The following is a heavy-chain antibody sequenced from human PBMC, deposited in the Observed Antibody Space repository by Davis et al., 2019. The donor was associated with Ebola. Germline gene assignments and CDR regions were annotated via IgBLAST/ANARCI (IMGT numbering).Heavy chain of an antibody. CDR2: MNPNSGNT. V-gene: IGHV1-8*01. CDR1: GYTFTSYD. D-gene: IGHD2/OR15-2a*01. J-gene: IGHJ6*02. Sequence: ASVKVSCKASGYTFTSYDINWVRQATGQGLEWMGWMNPNSGNTGYAQKFQGRVTITADKSTSTAYMELSSLRSEDTAVYYCASGREYDYYYGMDVWGQGTTVTVSS. CDR3: ASGREYDYYYGMDV.